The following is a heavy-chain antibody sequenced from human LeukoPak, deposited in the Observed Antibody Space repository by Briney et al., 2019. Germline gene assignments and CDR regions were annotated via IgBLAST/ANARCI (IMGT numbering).Heavy chain of an antibody. CDR1: GFTFSDYS. D-gene: IGHD3-22*01. V-gene: IGHV3-21*01. CDR2: ISSGGTYI. Sequence: GGSLRLSCVASGFTFSDYSMNWVRQAPGKGLEWVSSISSGGTYIFYADSVKGRFTISRDNAKKSMYLQMNSLRAEDTAVYYCAGDLPYHYDSSGCSRVWFDYWGRGILVTVSS. J-gene: IGHJ4*02. CDR3: AGDLPYHYDSSGCSRVWFDY.